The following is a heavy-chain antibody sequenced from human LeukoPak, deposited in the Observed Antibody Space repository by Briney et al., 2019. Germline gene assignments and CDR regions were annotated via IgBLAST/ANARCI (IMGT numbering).Heavy chain of an antibody. D-gene: IGHD3-9*01. CDR1: GGSFSGYY. V-gene: IGHV4-34*01. J-gene: IGHJ4*02. CDR2: INHSGST. Sequence: SETLCLTCAVYGGSFSGYYWSWIRQPPGKGLEWIGEINHSGSTNYNPSLKSRVTISVDTSKNQFSLKLSSVTAADTAVYYCARGTVLRYFDWLLPDGFDYWGQGTLVTVSS. CDR3: ARGTVLRYFDWLLPDGFDY.